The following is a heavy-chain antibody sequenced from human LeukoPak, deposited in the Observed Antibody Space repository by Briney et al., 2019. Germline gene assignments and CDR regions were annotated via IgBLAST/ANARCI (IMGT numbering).Heavy chain of an antibody. Sequence: SETLSLTCTVSGGSVSSGSYYWSWIRQPPGKGLEWIGYIYYSGSTNYNPSLKSRVTISVDTSKNQFSLTLSSVTAADTAVYYCARSDKAAAGPFDYWGQGTLVTVSS. CDR3: ARSDKAAAGPFDY. D-gene: IGHD6-13*01. CDR2: IYYSGST. J-gene: IGHJ4*02. CDR1: GGSVSSGSYY. V-gene: IGHV4-61*01.